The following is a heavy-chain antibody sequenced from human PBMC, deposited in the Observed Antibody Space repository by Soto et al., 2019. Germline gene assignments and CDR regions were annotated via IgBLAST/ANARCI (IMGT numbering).Heavy chain of an antibody. CDR1: GGTFSSYT. CDR2: IIPILGIA. Sequence: QVQLVQSGAEVKKPGSSVKVSCKASGGTFSSYTISWVRQAPGQGLEWMGRIIPILGIANYAQKFQGRVTITADKSTSTAYMELSSLRSEDTAVYYCASRGILTGYYRNDAFDIWGQGTMVTVSS. J-gene: IGHJ3*02. V-gene: IGHV1-69*02. CDR3: ASRGILTGYYRNDAFDI. D-gene: IGHD3-9*01.